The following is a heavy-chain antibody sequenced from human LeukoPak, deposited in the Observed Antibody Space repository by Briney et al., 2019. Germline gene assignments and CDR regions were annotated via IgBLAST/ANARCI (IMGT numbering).Heavy chain of an antibody. CDR2: TYYRSKWYN. D-gene: IGHD3-3*01. J-gene: IGHJ4*02. CDR3: ARDQGRTDFWSGSPFDY. V-gene: IGHV6-1*01. Sequence: SQTLSLTCAISGDSVSRNRTAWNWIRQSPSRGLEWLGRTYYRSKWYNDYAVSVKSRITINADTSKNQFSLQLNSVTPEDTAVYYCARDQGRTDFWSGSPFDYWGQGTLVTVSS. CDR1: GDSVSRNRTA.